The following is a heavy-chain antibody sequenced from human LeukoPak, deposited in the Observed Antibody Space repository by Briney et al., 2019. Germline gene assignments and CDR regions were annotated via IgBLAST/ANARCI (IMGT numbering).Heavy chain of an antibody. CDR1: GGSISSYY. V-gene: IGHV4-59*01. Sequence: SETLSLTCTVSGGSISSYYWSWIRQPPGKGLEWIGYISDVGSNDYNPSLKGRVTISRDTSKNQFSLRLSSVTAADTAVYYCARDDYYGSGIDYWGQGTLVTVSS. J-gene: IGHJ4*02. CDR3: ARDDYYGSGIDY. CDR2: ISDVGSN. D-gene: IGHD3-10*01.